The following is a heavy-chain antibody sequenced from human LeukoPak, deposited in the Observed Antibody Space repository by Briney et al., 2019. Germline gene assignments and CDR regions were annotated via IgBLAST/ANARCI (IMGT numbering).Heavy chain of an antibody. CDR3: ARDRGYSYGCDY. CDR2: IKYDASST. V-gene: IGHV3-74*01. CDR1: GFTFSSHW. Sequence: GGSLRLSCADTGFTFSSHWMHWVRQAPGKGLVWVSRIKYDASSTSYADSVKGRFTISRDNAKNTLYLQMNSLRAEDTAVYYCARDRGYSYGCDYWGQGTLVTVSS. D-gene: IGHD5-18*01. J-gene: IGHJ4*02.